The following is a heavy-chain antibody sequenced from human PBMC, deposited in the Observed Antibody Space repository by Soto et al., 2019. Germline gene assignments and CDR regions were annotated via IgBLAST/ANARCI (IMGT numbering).Heavy chain of an antibody. CDR1: GDSITGSY. J-gene: IGHJ4*02. Sequence: SETLSLTCTVSGDSITGSYWSWIRQPPGKTLEWIGYSYHNGTTTYSPSLKSRVSISVDTPKNQFSLRLTSVNAEDTAVYYCARDMPYAAGSLAGCDYWGQGILVTVSS. V-gene: IGHV4-59*01. CDR2: SYHNGTT. CDR3: ARDMPYAAGSLAGCDY. D-gene: IGHD1-26*01.